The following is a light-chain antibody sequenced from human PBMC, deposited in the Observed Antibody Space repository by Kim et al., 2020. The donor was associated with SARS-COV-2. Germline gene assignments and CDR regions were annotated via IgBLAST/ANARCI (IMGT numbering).Light chain of an antibody. CDR2: GAS. V-gene: IGKV3-20*01. CDR3: QQNGSSQGT. J-gene: IGKJ1*01. Sequence: SPGAGPPLPSRPIRRFSSSYLAWYQQKPGQAPRLLIYGASSRATGIPARFSGSGSGTDFTLTISRLEPEDFAVYYCQQNGSSQGTFGQGTKVDIK. CDR1: RRFSSSY.